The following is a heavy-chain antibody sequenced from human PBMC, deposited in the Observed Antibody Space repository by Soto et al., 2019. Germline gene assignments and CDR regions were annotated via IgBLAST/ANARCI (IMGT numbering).Heavy chain of an antibody. J-gene: IGHJ3*02. CDR1: GFTFSSYS. V-gene: IGHV3-48*02. Sequence: GGSLSLSCAASGFTFSSYSMNWVRQAQGKGLEWVSYISSSSSTIYYADSVKGRFTISRDNANNSLYLQMNSLRDEDTAVYYCARNPYCGGDCYSGDAFDIWGQGTMVTVSS. D-gene: IGHD2-21*02. CDR3: ARNPYCGGDCYSGDAFDI. CDR2: ISSSSSTI.